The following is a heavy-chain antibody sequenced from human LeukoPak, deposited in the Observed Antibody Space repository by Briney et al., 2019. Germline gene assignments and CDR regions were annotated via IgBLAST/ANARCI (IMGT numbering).Heavy chain of an antibody. CDR1: GFTFSSYA. CDR2: ISGSGGSI. CDR3: AKLFIAARLVDY. D-gene: IGHD6-6*01. V-gene: IGHV3-23*01. J-gene: IGHJ4*02. Sequence: GGSLRLSCAASGFTFSSYAMNWVRQAPGKGLEWVSAISGSGGSIYYADSVKGRFTISRDNSKNTLYLQMNSLRAEDTAVYYCAKLFIAARLVDYWGQGTLVTVSS.